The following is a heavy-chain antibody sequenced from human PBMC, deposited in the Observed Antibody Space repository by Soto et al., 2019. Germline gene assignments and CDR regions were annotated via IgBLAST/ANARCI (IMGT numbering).Heavy chain of an antibody. V-gene: IGHV4-31*03. CDR3: ARMTVVVPAASDAFDI. J-gene: IGHJ3*02. Sequence: QVQLQESGPGLVKPSQTLSLTCTVSGGSISSGGYYWSWIRQHPGKGLEWIGYIYYSGSTYYNPSLKSRVTISVDASKHQFSLKLSSVTAADTGVYYCARMTVVVPAASDAFDIWGQGTMVTVSS. CDR1: GGSISSGGYY. D-gene: IGHD2-2*01. CDR2: IYYSGST.